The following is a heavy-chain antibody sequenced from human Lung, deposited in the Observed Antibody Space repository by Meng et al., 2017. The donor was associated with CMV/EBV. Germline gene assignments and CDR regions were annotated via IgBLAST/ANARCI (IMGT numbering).Heavy chain of an antibody. CDR2: ISSSGSTI. CDR1: GFTFSSYE. CDR3: ARQLADTLLAHYYYYGMDV. Sequence: SXAASGFTFSSYEMNWVRQAPGKGLEWISYISSSGSTIYYADSVKGRFTISRDYAKNSLYLQMNSLRAEDTAVYYCARQLADTLLAHYYYYGMDVWGQGTTVXVSS. J-gene: IGHJ6*02. V-gene: IGHV3-48*03. D-gene: IGHD5-18*01.